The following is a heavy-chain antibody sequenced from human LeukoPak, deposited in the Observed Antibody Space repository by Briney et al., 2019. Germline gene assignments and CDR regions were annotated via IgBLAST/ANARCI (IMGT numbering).Heavy chain of an antibody. D-gene: IGHD3-22*01. CDR1: GYTFTGYY. V-gene: IGHV1-2*02. CDR2: INPNSGGT. J-gene: IGHJ4*02. CDR3: ARDLTTIHYYDSSGYYYESGLGY. Sequence: ASVKVSCKASGYTFTGYYMHWVRQAPGQGLEWMEWINPNSGGTNYAQKFQGRVTMTRDTSISTAYMELSRLRSDDTAVYYCARDLTTIHYYDSSGYYYESGLGYWGQGTLVTVSS.